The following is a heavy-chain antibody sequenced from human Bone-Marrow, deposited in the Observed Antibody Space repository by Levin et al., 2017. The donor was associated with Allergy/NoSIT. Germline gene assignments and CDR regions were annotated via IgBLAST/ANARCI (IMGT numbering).Heavy chain of an antibody. D-gene: IGHD2-15*01. J-gene: IGHJ3*01. V-gene: IGHV1-69*01. CDR1: GGTFTSYS. Sequence: KAGESLKISCKASGGTFTSYSFNWVRQAPGQGLEWMGGITPIFGTSNYAQKFQGRATFTADESTSTAYMDLRSLRSEDTAVYYCAGGSHYESAFDVWGQGTMVVVSS. CDR2: ITPIFGTS. CDR3: AGGSHYESAFDV.